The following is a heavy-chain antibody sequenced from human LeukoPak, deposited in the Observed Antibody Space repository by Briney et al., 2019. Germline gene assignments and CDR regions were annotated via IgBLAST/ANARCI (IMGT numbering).Heavy chain of an antibody. V-gene: IGHV3-33*08. CDR2: IWYDGSNK. D-gene: IGHD1-14*01. J-gene: IGHJ4*02. Sequence: HPGGSLRLSCAASGFTFSSYAMHWVRQAPGKGLEWVAVIWYDGSNKHYADSVKGRFTVSRDNSKKTLFLQMNSLRAEDTAVYYCARASEINYYFDYWGQGTLVTVSS. CDR1: GFTFSSYA. CDR3: ARASEINYYFDY.